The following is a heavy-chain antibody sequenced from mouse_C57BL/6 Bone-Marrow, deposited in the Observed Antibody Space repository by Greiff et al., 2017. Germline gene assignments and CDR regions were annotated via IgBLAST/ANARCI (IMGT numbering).Heavy chain of an antibody. CDR3: ATFTTVVATVGLHWYFDV. D-gene: IGHD1-1*01. V-gene: IGHV1-75*01. J-gene: IGHJ1*03. CDR1: GYTFTDYY. Sequence: QVQLQQSGPELVKPGASVKISCKASGYTFTDYYINWVKQRPGQGLEWIGWIFPGSGSTYYNEKFKGKATLTVDKSSSTAYMLLSSLTSEDSAVYFCATFTTVVATVGLHWYFDVWGTGTTVTVSS. CDR2: IFPGSGST.